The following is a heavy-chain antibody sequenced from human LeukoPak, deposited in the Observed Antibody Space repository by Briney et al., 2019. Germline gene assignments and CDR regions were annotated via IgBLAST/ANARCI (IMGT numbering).Heavy chain of an antibody. Sequence: SETLSLTCTVSGGSISSSSYYWGWIRQPPGKGLEWIGSIYYSGSTYYNPSLKSRVTISVDTSKNQFSLKLSSVTAADTAVYYCARYSSSSYMDVWGKGTTVTVSS. CDR3: ARYSSSSYMDV. V-gene: IGHV4-39*07. D-gene: IGHD6-13*01. J-gene: IGHJ6*03. CDR2: IYYSGST. CDR1: GGSISSSSYY.